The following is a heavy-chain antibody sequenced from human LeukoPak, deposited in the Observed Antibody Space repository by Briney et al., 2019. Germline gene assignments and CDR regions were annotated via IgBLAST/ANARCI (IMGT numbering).Heavy chain of an antibody. CDR2: ISSSSSYI. J-gene: IGHJ4*02. V-gene: IGHV3-21*01. D-gene: IGHD1-26*01. CDR1: GFTFSSYS. Sequence: GSLRLPCAASGFTFSSYSMNWVRQAPGKGLEWVSSISSSSSYIYYTDSVKGRFTISRDNAKNSLYLQMNSLRAEDTAVYYCARDREQSLDYWGQGTLVTVSS. CDR3: ARDREQSLDY.